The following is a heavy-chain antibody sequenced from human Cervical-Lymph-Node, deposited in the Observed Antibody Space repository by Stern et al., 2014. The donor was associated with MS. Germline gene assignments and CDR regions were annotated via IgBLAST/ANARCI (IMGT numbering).Heavy chain of an antibody. D-gene: IGHD3-22*01. Sequence: VQLGQSGAEVKKPGESLKISCKGSGYSFTSYWIGWVRQMPGKGLEWMGIIYPGDSDTRYSPSFQGQVTISADKSISTAYLQWSSLKASDTAMYYCARTPYDSSGYYYSPFDYWGQGTLVTVSS. CDR2: IYPGDSDT. CDR1: GYSFTSYW. CDR3: ARTPYDSSGYYYSPFDY. J-gene: IGHJ4*02. V-gene: IGHV5-51*01.